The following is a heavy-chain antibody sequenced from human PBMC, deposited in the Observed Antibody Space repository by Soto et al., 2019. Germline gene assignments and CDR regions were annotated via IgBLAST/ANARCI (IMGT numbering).Heavy chain of an antibody. D-gene: IGHD1-1*01. CDR3: ARELERVFDY. Sequence: QVQLVESGGGVVQPGRSLRLSCAASGFTFSSYAMHWVRQAPGKGLEWVAVIAYDGRNKYYADSVKGRCTISRDNSKNPRDLQMNSLGIEDTAVYYCARELERVFDYWGQGTLVTVSS. J-gene: IGHJ4*02. V-gene: IGHV3-30*04. CDR2: IAYDGRNK. CDR1: GFTFSSYA.